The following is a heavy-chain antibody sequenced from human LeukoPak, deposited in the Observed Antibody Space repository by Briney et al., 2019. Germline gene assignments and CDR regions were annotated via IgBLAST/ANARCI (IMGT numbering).Heavy chain of an antibody. V-gene: IGHV1-69*04. J-gene: IGHJ3*02. CDR1: GGTFTSYD. CDR3: ARDFYSRGWYYAFDI. Sequence: ASVKVSCKASGGTFTSYDISWGRQAPGQGLEWMGRIIPIIGIANYAQKFQGRVTSTADKSTSTAYMYLSSVISEDTSVYYCARDFYSRGWYYAFDIWGQGTTVTVSS. CDR2: IIPIIGIA. D-gene: IGHD6-19*01.